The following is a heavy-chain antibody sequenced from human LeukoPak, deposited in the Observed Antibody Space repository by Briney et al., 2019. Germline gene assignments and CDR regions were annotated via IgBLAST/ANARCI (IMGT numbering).Heavy chain of an antibody. J-gene: IGHJ3*02. CDR2: VSAHGLDK. Sequence: GTSLRLSCAASGFAFSSYAMHWVRQAPGKGLEWLAVVSAHGLDKFYADSVKGRFTISRDNSKNTLYLQMNSLRVEDTAVYFCARLSSWVFEIWGQGTMVTVSS. D-gene: IGHD3-16*01. CDR3: ARLSSWVFEI. V-gene: IGHV3-30*04. CDR1: GFAFSSYA.